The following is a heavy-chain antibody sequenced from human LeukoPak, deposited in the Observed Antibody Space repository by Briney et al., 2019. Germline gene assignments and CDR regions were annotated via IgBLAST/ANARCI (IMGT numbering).Heavy chain of an antibody. D-gene: IGHD1-26*01. CDR3: ANLIVGADYYYYGMDV. CDR1: GGSISSGGYY. Sequence: PSETLSLTCTVSGGSISSGGYYWSWIRQHPGKGLEWIGYIYYSGSTYYNPSLKSRVTISVDTSKNQFSLKLSSVTAADTAVYYCANLIVGADYYYYGMDVWGQGTTVTVSS. V-gene: IGHV4-31*03. J-gene: IGHJ6*02. CDR2: IYYSGST.